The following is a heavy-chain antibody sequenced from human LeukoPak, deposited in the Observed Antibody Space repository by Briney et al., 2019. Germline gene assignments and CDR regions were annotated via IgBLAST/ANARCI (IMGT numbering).Heavy chain of an antibody. J-gene: IGHJ4*02. V-gene: IGHV4-34*01. D-gene: IGHD5-12*01. CDR1: GGSFSGYY. CDR2: INHSGST. CDR3: ARGRGYSGYKIDY. Sequence: SETLSLICAVYGGSFSGYYWSWIRQPPGKGLEWIGEINHSGSTNYNPSLKSRVTISVDTSKNQFSLKLSSVTAADTAVYYCARGRGYSGYKIDYWGQGTLVTVSS.